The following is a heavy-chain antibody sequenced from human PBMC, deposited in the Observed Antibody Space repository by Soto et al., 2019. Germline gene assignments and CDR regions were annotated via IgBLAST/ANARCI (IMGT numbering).Heavy chain of an antibody. CDR2: ISSGSSTI. CDR3: AVDYYYMDV. Sequence: GGSLRLSCAASGLSFSTYAMNWVRQAPGKGLEWVSYISSGSSTIYYAESVKGRFTISRDNAKKSLFLQMNSLRAEDTAVYYCAVDYYYMDVWGKGTTVTVSS. J-gene: IGHJ6*03. CDR1: GLSFSTYA. V-gene: IGHV3-48*01.